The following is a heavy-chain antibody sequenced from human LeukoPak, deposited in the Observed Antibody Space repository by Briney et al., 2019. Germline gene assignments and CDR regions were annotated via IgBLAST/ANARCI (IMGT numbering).Heavy chain of an antibody. V-gene: IGHV1-8*01. CDR1: GYTFTSYD. J-gene: IGHJ4*02. CDR2: MNPNSGNT. CDR3: ARVRSGSRRGYCSGGSCYPFDY. Sequence: GASVKVSCXASGYTFTSYDINWVRQATGQGLEWMGWMNPNSGNTGYAQKFQGRVTMTRNTSISTAYMELSSLRSEDTAVYYCARVRSGSRRGYCSGGSCYPFDYWGQGTLVTVSS. D-gene: IGHD2-15*01.